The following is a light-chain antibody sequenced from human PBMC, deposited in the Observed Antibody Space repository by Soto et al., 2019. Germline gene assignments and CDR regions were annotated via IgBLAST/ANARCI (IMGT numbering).Light chain of an antibody. CDR3: SSYTSSSTSV. Sequence: QSVLTQPASVAGSPGQSISISCTGTGSDVGGYKYVSWYQQHPGKAPKLMIFEVSNRPSGVSNRFSGSKSGNTASLTISGLQAEDEGDYYCSSYTSSSTSVFGTGTKVTVL. J-gene: IGLJ1*01. V-gene: IGLV2-14*01. CDR1: GSDVGGYKY. CDR2: EVS.